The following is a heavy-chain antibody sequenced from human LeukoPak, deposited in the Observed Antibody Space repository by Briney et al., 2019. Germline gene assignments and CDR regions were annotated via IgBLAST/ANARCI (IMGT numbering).Heavy chain of an antibody. CDR2: IGTAGDT. CDR1: GFTFSSYD. CDR3: ARADGGNPPLFDY. Sequence: PGGSLRLSCAASGFTFSSYDMHWDRQATGKGLEWVSAIGTAGDTYYPGSVKGRFTISRENAKNSLYLQMNSLRAGDTAVYYCARADGGNPPLFDYWGQGTLVTASS. J-gene: IGHJ4*02. D-gene: IGHD4-23*01. V-gene: IGHV3-13*01.